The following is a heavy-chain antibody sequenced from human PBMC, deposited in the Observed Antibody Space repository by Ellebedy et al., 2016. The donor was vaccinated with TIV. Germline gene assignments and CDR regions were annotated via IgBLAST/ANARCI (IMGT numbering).Heavy chain of an antibody. V-gene: IGHV3-23*01. Sequence: GGSLRLXCAASRFTFRTYAMNWVRQAPGKGLEWVSGISASGGSTYYAESVKGRFTISRDHSKDTLYLQMNSLRVDDTAVYYCAPERFWGAGMDVWGQGTTVTVSS. CDR3: APERFWGAGMDV. D-gene: IGHD3-16*01. CDR2: ISASGGST. CDR1: RFTFRTYA. J-gene: IGHJ6*02.